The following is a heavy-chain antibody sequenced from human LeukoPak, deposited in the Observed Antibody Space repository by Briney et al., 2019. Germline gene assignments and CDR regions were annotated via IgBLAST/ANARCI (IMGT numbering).Heavy chain of an antibody. CDR2: INTDGSST. V-gene: IGHV3-74*01. D-gene: IGHD3-3*01. Sequence: GGSLRLSCAASGFTFSSYWMHWVRQAPGKGLVWVSRINTDGSSTSYADSVKGRFTISRDNAKNTLYLQMNSLRAEDTAVYYCARSYYDFWSGYSQAAYYYYYMDVWGKGTTVTVSS. CDR1: GFTFSSYW. CDR3: ARSYYDFWSGYSQAAYYYYYMDV. J-gene: IGHJ6*03.